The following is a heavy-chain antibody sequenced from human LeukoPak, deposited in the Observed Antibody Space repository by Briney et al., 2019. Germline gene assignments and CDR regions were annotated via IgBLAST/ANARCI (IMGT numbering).Heavy chain of an antibody. V-gene: IGHV3-66*01. D-gene: IGHD3-22*01. Sequence: GESLRLSCAASGFTVSSNYMSWVRQVPGKGLEWVSVIYSDGTISYADSVKGRFTISRDNSENTLYLQMNSLRVEDTAVYYCAFYYDSSGYLPGAFDPWGQGTLVTVSS. CDR1: GFTVSSNY. CDR2: IYSDGTI. J-gene: IGHJ5*02. CDR3: AFYYDSSGYLPGAFDP.